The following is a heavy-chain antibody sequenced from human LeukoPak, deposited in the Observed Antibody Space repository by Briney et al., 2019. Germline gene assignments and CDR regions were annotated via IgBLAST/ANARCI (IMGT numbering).Heavy chain of an antibody. CDR3: AREVQTQYYYDSDGDAFDI. Sequence: GGSLRLSCAASGFTFSDYYMSWIRQAPGKGLEWVGFIRSKTYAGITQYAASVKGRFTISRDDSKNIAYLQMNSLKAEDTAVYYCAREVQTQYYYDSDGDAFDIWGQGTMVTVSS. CDR1: GFTFSDYY. J-gene: IGHJ3*02. V-gene: IGHV3-71*01. D-gene: IGHD3-22*01. CDR2: IRSKTYAGIT.